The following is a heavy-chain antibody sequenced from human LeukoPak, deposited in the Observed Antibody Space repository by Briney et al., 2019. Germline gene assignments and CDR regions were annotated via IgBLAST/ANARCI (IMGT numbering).Heavy chain of an antibody. CDR3: ARGLRVVVPAASNWFDP. J-gene: IGHJ5*02. Sequence: SETLSLTCTVSGGSISSYYWSWIRQPPGKGLEWIGYIYYSGSTNYNPSLKSRVTISVDTSKNQFSLKLSSVTAADTAVYYCARGLRVVVPAASNWFDPWGQGTLVTVSS. V-gene: IGHV4-59*12. D-gene: IGHD2-2*01. CDR2: IYYSGST. CDR1: GGSISSYY.